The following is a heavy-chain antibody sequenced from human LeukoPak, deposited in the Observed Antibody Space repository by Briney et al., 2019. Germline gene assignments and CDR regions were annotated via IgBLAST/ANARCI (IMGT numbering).Heavy chain of an antibody. CDR1: GFTFSTYG. CDR3: AKGIRDFSRLPSFDW. Sequence: GGSLRLSCAASGFTFSTYGMHWVRQAPGKGLEWVAVTSFDGSNQYYADSVKGRFTISRDNFKSTLFLQMNSLRAEDTAVYYCAKGIRDFSRLPSFDWWGQGILVTVSS. V-gene: IGHV3-30*18. J-gene: IGHJ4*02. D-gene: IGHD3-9*01. CDR2: TSFDGSNQ.